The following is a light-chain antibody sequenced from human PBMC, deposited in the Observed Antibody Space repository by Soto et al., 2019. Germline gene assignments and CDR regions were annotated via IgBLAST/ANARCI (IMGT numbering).Light chain of an antibody. CDR3: HQYNNWPPWT. Sequence: ILMSQSPATLSQSPGERATLSWRPSQSVSSNLAWYQQKPGQAPRLLVYGASTRATGIPARFSGSGSGTEFTLTISSLQSEDYAVYYCHQYNNWPPWTFGQGTKVDIK. J-gene: IGKJ1*01. V-gene: IGKV3-15*01. CDR1: QSVSSN. CDR2: GAS.